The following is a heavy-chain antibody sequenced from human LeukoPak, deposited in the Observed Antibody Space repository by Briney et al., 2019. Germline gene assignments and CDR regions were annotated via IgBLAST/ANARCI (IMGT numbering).Heavy chain of an antibody. D-gene: IGHD2-2*01. Sequence: PGGSLRLSCAASGFTFSSYTLTWVRQAPGKGLEWVSSISSAGGYIYYADSVKGRFTISRDNAKNSLYLQMNSLRAVDAAVYYCARQIVSSNSFDYWGQGTLVTVSS. V-gene: IGHV3-21*04. CDR1: GFTFSSYT. J-gene: IGHJ4*02. CDR3: ARQIVSSNSFDY. CDR2: ISSAGGYI.